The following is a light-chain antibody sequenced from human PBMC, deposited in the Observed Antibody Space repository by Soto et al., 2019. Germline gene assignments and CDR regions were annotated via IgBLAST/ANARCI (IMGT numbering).Light chain of an antibody. CDR3: SAWDDGLSGYVV. CDR2: SNN. V-gene: IGLV1-47*02. J-gene: IGLJ2*01. CDR1: SSNIGGNY. Sequence: QSVLTQPPSASGTPGQRVTISCSGSSSNIGGNYVYSYQQLPGTAPKLLIYSNNQRPPGVPDRVSGSMSGTSASPAISGLRSEAEADYYCSAWDDGLSGYVVFGGGTKLTVL.